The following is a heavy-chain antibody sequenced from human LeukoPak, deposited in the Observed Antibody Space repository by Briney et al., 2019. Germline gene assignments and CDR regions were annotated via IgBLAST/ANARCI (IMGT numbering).Heavy chain of an antibody. J-gene: IGHJ4*02. D-gene: IGHD1-26*01. Sequence: ASVKVSCRASGGTFSSYAISWVRQAPGQGLEWMGGIIPIFGTANYAQKFQGRGTITTDESTSTAYMELSSLRSEDTAVYYCARASVLMGATMPVYFDYWGQGTLVTVSS. CDR2: IIPIFGTA. CDR3: ARASVLMGATMPVYFDY. V-gene: IGHV1-69*05. CDR1: GGTFSSYA.